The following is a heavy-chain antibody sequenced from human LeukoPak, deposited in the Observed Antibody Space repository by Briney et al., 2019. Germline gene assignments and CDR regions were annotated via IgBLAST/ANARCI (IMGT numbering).Heavy chain of an antibody. V-gene: IGHV3-23*01. CDR2: FSGSGGST. Sequence: QPGGSLRLSCAASGFTFSSYAMSWVRQAPGKGLEWVSAFSGSGGSTYYADSVKGRFTISRDNSKNMLYLQMNSLRVEDTAVHYCARDFRYEGDYWGQGTLVTVSS. D-gene: IGHD5-12*01. J-gene: IGHJ4*02. CDR3: ARDFRYEGDY. CDR1: GFTFSSYA.